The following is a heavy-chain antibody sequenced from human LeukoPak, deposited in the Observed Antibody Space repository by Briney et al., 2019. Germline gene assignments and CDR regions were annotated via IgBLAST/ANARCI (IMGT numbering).Heavy chain of an antibody. CDR3: AKDRKLITMISLSY. Sequence: GRSLSLAWAASGFTFSSYAMSWVRHAPGKGLEWVSAISGSGGSTYYADSVKGRFTISRDNSKNTLYLQMNSLRAEDTAVYYCAKDRKLITMISLSYWGQGTLVTVSS. CDR2: ISGSGGST. CDR1: GFTFSSYA. D-gene: IGHD3-22*01. V-gene: IGHV3-23*01. J-gene: IGHJ4*02.